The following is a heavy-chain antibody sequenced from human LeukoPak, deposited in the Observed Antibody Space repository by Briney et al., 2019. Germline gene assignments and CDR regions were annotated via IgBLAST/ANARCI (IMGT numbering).Heavy chain of an antibody. CDR3: AKSGYSDGSGYYAAYYFDY. CDR1: GFTFSNYG. J-gene: IGHJ4*02. V-gene: IGHV3-23*01. D-gene: IGHD3-22*01. CDR2: ISVSGGVT. Sequence: GGSLRLSCAASGFTFSNYGMSWVRQAPGKGLEWVSGISVSGGVTSYVDSVKGRFTISRDNSKNTLYLQMNSLRAEDTGVYYCAKSGYSDGSGYYAAYYFDYWGQGTLVTGSS.